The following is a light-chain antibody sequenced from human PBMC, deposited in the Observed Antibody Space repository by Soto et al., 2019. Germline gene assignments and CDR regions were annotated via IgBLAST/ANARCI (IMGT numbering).Light chain of an antibody. V-gene: IGLV2-14*01. CDR3: SSYTASNILV. CDR1: NNDIGGFPY. CDR2: EVI. Sequence: QSALTQPRSVSGSPGQSVTISCTGTNNDIGGFPYVSWYQQYPGKAPKLMIYEVINRPSGVSNRFSGSKSGNAASLTISGLQAEDEADYYCSSYTASNILVFGGGTKLTVL. J-gene: IGLJ3*02.